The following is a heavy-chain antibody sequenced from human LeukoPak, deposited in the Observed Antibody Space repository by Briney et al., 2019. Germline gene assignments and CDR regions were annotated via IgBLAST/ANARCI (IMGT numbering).Heavy chain of an antibody. Sequence: PGGSLRLSCAASRFSVTNNYMNWVRQAPGKGLEWVSVFYRDGGIYYGDSVKGRFTISRDNSKNMVYLQMNSLRAEDTAVYYCAMGSFGDPLALWGQGTLVTVSS. V-gene: IGHV3-66*01. CDR1: RFSVTNNY. D-gene: IGHD3-10*01. CDR3: AMGSFGDPLAL. CDR2: FYRDGGI. J-gene: IGHJ4*02.